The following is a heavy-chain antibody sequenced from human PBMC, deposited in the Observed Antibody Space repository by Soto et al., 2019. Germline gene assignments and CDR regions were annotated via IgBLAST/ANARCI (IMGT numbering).Heavy chain of an antibody. CDR1: GFTFSSYA. CDR3: AKDRDFIAARGAFDI. D-gene: IGHD6-6*01. J-gene: IGHJ3*02. CDR2: ISGTGGKT. V-gene: IGHV3-23*01. Sequence: GGSLRLSCAASGFTFSSYALSWVRQAPGKGLEWVSIISGTGGKTYYADPVKGRFTISRDNSKNTLYLQMNSLRAEDTAVYYCAKDRDFIAARGAFDIWGQGTMVTVSS.